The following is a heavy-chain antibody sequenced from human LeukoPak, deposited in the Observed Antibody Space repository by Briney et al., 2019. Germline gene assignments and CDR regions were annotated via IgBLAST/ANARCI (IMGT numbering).Heavy chain of an antibody. CDR1: GFTFSRHW. V-gene: IGHV3-74*01. D-gene: IGHD2-15*01. CDR2: INSDESTI. Sequence: GGSLRLSCAASGFTFSRHWMHWVRQAPGKGLVWVSRINSDESTIDYADSVKGRFTISRDNVKNTVYLQMNSLRAEDTAVYYCAREEPWWPFDYWGQGTLVTVSS. CDR3: AREEPWWPFDY. J-gene: IGHJ4*02.